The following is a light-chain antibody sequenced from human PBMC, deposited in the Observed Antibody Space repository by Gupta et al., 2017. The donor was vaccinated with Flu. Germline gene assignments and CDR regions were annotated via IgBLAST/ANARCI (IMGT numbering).Light chain of an antibody. CDR2: DND. Sequence: FVLTQPHSVSESPGKTVTISCTRSIGSICNNYVQCCQQRPRTSPTTMIYDNDQRLSGVPDRSSGSIDISSNSTSLTISGLQTADEADYYCQSYDDWNQVFGGGTRLTVL. CDR1: IGSICNNY. CDR3: QSYDDWNQV. V-gene: IGLV6-57*01. J-gene: IGLJ3*02.